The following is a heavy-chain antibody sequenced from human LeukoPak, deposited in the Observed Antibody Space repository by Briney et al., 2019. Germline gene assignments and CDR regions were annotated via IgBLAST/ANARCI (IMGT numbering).Heavy chain of an antibody. CDR3: ARGAGAGYNLQLFDY. V-gene: IGHV4-59*08. J-gene: IGHJ4*02. CDR2: IYYSGST. Sequence: SETLSLTCTVSGGSISSYYWSWIRQPPGKGLEWIGYIYYSGSTKYNPSLKSRVSISVDTSKNQFSLKLSSVTAADTAVYYCARGAGAGYNLQLFDYWGQGTLVTVSS. D-gene: IGHD5-24*01. CDR1: GGSISSYY.